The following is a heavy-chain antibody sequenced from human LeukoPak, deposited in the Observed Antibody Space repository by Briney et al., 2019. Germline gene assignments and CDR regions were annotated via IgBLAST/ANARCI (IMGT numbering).Heavy chain of an antibody. CDR3: AKDVWDLVVVPTAKLDY. D-gene: IGHD2-2*01. V-gene: IGHV3-23*01. Sequence: PGGSLRLSCAASGFTFSSYAMSWVRQAPGKGLEWVSAISGSGGSTFYAASVKGRFTISRDNSKNTLSLHMNSLRAEDTAVYYCAKDVWDLVVVPTAKLDYWGQEPWSLSPQ. CDR1: GFTFSSYA. J-gene: IGHJ4*01. CDR2: ISGSGGST.